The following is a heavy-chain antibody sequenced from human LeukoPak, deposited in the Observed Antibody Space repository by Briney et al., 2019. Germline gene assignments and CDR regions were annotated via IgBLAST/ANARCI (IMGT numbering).Heavy chain of an antibody. CDR1: GGSISSYY. D-gene: IGHD5-24*01. J-gene: IGHJ4*02. V-gene: IGHV4-59*01. CDR3: ARGRDGYSLGY. CDR2: IYYSGST. Sequence: TSETLSLTCTVSGGSISSYYWSWIRQPPGKGLEWIGYIYYSGSTNYNPSLKSRVTISVDTSKNQFSLKLSSVTAADTAVYYCARGRDGYSLGYWGQGTLVTVSS.